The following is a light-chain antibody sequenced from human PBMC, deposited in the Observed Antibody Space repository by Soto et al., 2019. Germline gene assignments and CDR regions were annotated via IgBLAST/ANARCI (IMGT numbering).Light chain of an antibody. J-gene: IGLJ3*02. CDR3: AAWDDRLSGWV. V-gene: IGLV1-47*02. Sequence: QSVLTQPPSASGTPGQRVTISWSGSSSNIGSNYVYWYQQLPGTAPKLLIYSNNQRPSGVPDRFSGSKSGTSASLAISGLRSEDEADYYCAAWDDRLSGWVFGGGTKLTVL. CDR2: SNN. CDR1: SSNIGSNY.